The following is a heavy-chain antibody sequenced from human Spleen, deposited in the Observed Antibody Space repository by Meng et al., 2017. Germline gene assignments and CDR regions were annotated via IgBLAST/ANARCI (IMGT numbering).Heavy chain of an antibody. CDR2: IYWNDDK. D-gene: IGHD3-16*02. CDR3: AHSQDYVWGSYLYGY. V-gene: IGHV2-5*01. J-gene: IGHJ4*02. Sequence: QITLNVSGPTLGKPTQTLTLTCTFSGFSLSTSGVGVGWIRQPPGKALEWLALIYWNDDKRYSPSLKSRLTITKDTSKNQVVLTMTNMDPVDTATYYCAHSQDYVWGSYLYGYWGQGTLVTVSS. CDR1: GFSLSTSGVG.